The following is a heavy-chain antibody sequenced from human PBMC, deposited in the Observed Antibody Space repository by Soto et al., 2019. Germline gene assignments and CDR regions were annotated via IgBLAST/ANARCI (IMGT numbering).Heavy chain of an antibody. V-gene: IGHV4-30-4*01. D-gene: IGHD4-17*01. Sequence: PSETLSLTCTVSGGSISSGNYYWNWIRQPPGKGLEWIGYIYYSGSTYYNPSLKSRITISVDTSKNQFSLKLSSVTAADTAVYYCARATVVTPRYFDYWGQGTLVTVSS. J-gene: IGHJ4*02. CDR3: ARATVVTPRYFDY. CDR2: IYYSGST. CDR1: GGSISSGNYY.